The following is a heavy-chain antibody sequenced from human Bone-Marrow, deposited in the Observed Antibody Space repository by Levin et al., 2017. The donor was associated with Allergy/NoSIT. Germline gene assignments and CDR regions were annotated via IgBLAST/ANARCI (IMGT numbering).Heavy chain of an antibody. V-gene: IGHV1-69*02. CDR3: ASWGPYSGSLWRNAFDI. D-gene: IGHD1-26*01. CDR2: IIPILGIA. J-gene: IGHJ3*02. CDR1: GGTFSSYT. Sequence: SVKVSCKASGGTFSSYTISWVRQAPGQGLEWMGRIIPILGIANYAQKFQGRVTITADKSTSTAYMELSSLRSEDTAVYYCASWGPYSGSLWRNAFDIWGQGTMVTVSS.